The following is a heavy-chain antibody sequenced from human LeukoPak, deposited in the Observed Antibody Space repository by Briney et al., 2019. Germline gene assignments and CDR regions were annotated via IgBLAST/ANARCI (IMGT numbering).Heavy chain of an antibody. J-gene: IGHJ1*01. CDR3: ARGGYYDSSGYYPPAEYFQH. CDR2: SSGGSHTI. Sequence: GGSLRLSCAASGFTFSSYSMNWVRQAPGKGLEWVSFSSGGSHTIYYADSVKGRFTISRDNAKNSLYLQMNSLRDEDTAVYYCARGGYYDSSGYYPPAEYFQHWGQGTLVTVSS. CDR1: GFTFSSYS. V-gene: IGHV3-48*02. D-gene: IGHD3-22*01.